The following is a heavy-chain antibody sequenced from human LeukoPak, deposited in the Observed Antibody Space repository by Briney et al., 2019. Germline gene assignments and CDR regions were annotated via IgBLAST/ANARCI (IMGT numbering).Heavy chain of an antibody. CDR3: ARDNSSGWSGFHYYGMDV. CDR2: ISSGGSPT. Sequence: PGGSLRLSCAASGFTFSSYSMNWVRQAPGKGLEWISYISSGGSPTYYADSVKGRFVISRDSAKNSLYLRMNSLRAEDTAVYYCARDNSSGWSGFHYYGMDVWGQGTTVIVSS. J-gene: IGHJ6*02. V-gene: IGHV3-48*01. CDR1: GFTFSSYS. D-gene: IGHD6-19*01.